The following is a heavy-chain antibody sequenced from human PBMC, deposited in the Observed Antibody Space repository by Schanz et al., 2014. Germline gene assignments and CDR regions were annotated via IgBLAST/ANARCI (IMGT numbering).Heavy chain of an antibody. J-gene: IGHJ4*02. CDR3: ARGVFFDSTSFDS. V-gene: IGHV1-8*02. D-gene: IGHD2-2*01. Sequence: QVQLVQSGAEVKKPGASVRLSCEASGYTFTSYDINWVRQAPGQGLEWMGWISAYNGHTTYAQNFQGRLTVTRDTSTSTVDMELSSLRSEDTAVYYCARGVFFDSTSFDSWGQGTLVTVSS. CDR1: GYTFTSYD. CDR2: ISAYNGHT.